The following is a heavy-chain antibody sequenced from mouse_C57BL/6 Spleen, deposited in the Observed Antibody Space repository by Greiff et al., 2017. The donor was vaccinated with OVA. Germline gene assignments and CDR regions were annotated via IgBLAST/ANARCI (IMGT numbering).Heavy chain of an antibody. CDR2: ISSGSSTI. D-gene: IGHD1-1*01. CDR3: ARGSITTVVASFFYFDY. J-gene: IGHJ2*01. Sequence: EVKLVESGGGLVKPGGSLKLSCAASGFTFSDYGMHWVRQAPEKGLEWVAYISSGSSTIYYADTVKGRFTISRDNAKNTLFLQMTSLRSEDTAMYYCARGSITTVVASFFYFDYWGQGTTLTVSS. V-gene: IGHV5-17*01. CDR1: GFTFSDYG.